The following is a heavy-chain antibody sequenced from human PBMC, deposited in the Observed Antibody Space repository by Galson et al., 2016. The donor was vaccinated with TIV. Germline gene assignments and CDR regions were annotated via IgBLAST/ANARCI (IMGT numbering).Heavy chain of an antibody. CDR2: MNPNSGDT. J-gene: IGHJ1*01. V-gene: IGHV1-8*02. CDR1: GYNFSNYD. Sequence: SVKVSCKASGYNFSNYDINWVRQAAGQGLEWMGWMNPNSGDTGYAEKFQGRLAMTSDTSLHTAFMELSGLRSEDAAVYFCAGVSRAGGGRSTDFKHWGQGARITVS. CDR3: AGVSRAGGGRSTDFKH. D-gene: IGHD1-26*01.